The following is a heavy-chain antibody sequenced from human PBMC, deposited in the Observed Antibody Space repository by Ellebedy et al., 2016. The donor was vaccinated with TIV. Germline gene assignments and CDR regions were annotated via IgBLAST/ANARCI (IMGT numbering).Heavy chain of an antibody. J-gene: IGHJ4*02. CDR2: ISNSAMRT. D-gene: IGHD6-19*01. Sequence: GESLKISCAASGFTFTSYAMSWVRQAPGKGLEWVSTISNSAMRTYYADSVEGRFVISRDNSKRTVYLQMNSLRVEDTAVYYCAKGRGGGSDSSAPRYYFDSWGLGTLVTVSS. CDR1: GFTFTSYA. V-gene: IGHV3-23*01. CDR3: AKGRGGGSDSSAPRYYFDS.